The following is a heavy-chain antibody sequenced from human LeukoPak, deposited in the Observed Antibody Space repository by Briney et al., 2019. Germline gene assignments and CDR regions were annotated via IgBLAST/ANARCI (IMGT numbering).Heavy chain of an antibody. CDR1: GFTFSSYE. CDR2: IGSGGTNK. Sequence: GGSLRLSCAASGFTFSSYEMNWVRQAPGNGLEWVSYIGSGGTNKYYADSVKGRFTISRDNAKNALYLQMNSLRADDTAVYYCARRRGGCPGDYWGQGTLVTVST. V-gene: IGHV3-48*03. J-gene: IGHJ4*02. D-gene: IGHD2-15*01. CDR3: ARRRGGCPGDY.